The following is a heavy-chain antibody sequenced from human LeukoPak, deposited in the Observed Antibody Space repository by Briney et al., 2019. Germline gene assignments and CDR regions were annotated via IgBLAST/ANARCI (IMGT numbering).Heavy chain of an antibody. CDR3: ARDRREVPRDGGDYYYYMDV. J-gene: IGHJ6*03. Sequence: SETLSLTCTVSGGSISSYYWSWIRQPAGKGLEWIGRIYTSGSTNYNPSLKSRVTMSVDTSKNQFSLKLSSVTAADTAVYYCARDRREVPRDGGDYYYYMDVWGKGTTVTVSS. D-gene: IGHD6-25*01. CDR2: IYTSGST. V-gene: IGHV4-4*07. CDR1: GGSISSYY.